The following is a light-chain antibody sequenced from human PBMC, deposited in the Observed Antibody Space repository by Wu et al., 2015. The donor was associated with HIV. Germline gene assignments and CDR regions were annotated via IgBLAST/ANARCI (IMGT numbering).Light chain of an antibody. CDR3: QQYGRSPWT. J-gene: IGKJ1*01. Sequence: EIVLTQSPGTLSLSPGERATLSCRASQSVSSNYLAWYQQKPGQAPRLLIYVASSRATGIPDRFSGSGSGTDFTLTINRLEPEDFAVYHCQQYGRSPWTFGQGTKVEIK. CDR2: VAS. CDR1: QSVSSNY. V-gene: IGKV3-20*01.